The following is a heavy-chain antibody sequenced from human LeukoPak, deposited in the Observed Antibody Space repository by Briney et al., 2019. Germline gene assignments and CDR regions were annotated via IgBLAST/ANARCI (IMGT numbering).Heavy chain of an antibody. CDR3: AKRGVVIRAVIIVGFHKEAYYFDY. CDR1: GITLSNYG. D-gene: IGHD3-10*01. V-gene: IGHV3-23*01. CDR2: ISDRGGST. J-gene: IGHJ4*02. Sequence: GGSLRLSHAVSGITLSNYGMSWVRQAPGKGLQWVAGISDRGGSTNYADSVKGRFTISRDNSKNTLYLQMNSLRAEDTAVYFCAKRGVVIRAVIIVGFHKEAYYFDYWGQGTLVTVPS.